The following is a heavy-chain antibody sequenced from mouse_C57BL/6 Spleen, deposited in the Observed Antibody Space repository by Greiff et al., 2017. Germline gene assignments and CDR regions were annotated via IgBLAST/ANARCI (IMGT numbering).Heavy chain of an antibody. CDR1: GYTFTSYW. J-gene: IGHJ4*01. CDR3: ARRANWDGGYAMDY. D-gene: IGHD4-1*01. Sequence: QVQLQQPGAELVMPGASVKLSCKASGYTFTSYWMHWVKQRPGQGLEWIGEIDPSDSYTNYNQKFKGKSTLTVDKSSSTAYMQLSSLTSEYSAVYYCARRANWDGGYAMDYWGQGTSVTVSS. V-gene: IGHV1-69*01. CDR2: IDPSDSYT.